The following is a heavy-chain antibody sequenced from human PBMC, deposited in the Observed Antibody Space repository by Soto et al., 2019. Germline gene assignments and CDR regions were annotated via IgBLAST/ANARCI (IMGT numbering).Heavy chain of an antibody. J-gene: IGHJ5*02. CDR3: ARDRGYGSGSYYNRYNWFDP. D-gene: IGHD3-10*01. CDR1: GYTFTSYY. Sequence: QVQLVQSGAEVKKPGASVKVSCKASGYTFTSYYMHWVRQAPGQGLEWMGIINPSGGSTSYAQKFQGRLTMTRDTSTSTVYMELSSLRSEDTAVYYCARDRGYGSGSYYNRYNWFDPWGQGTLVTVSS. CDR2: INPSGGST. V-gene: IGHV1-46*01.